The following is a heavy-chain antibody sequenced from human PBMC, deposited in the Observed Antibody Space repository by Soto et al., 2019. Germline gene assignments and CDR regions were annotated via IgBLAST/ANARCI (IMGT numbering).Heavy chain of an antibody. D-gene: IGHD3-22*01. CDR3: AGRSGYSDAFDI. V-gene: IGHV1-3*01. CDR1: EYTFINYP. Sequence: ASVKVSCKASEYTFINYPMQWVRPAPGQRLEWMGWINAGNGDTEYPQKFQVRVTITRDTSASTAYMDLRSLRSDDTAVYYCAGRSGYSDAFDIWGQGTMVTVSS. CDR2: INAGNGDT. J-gene: IGHJ3*02.